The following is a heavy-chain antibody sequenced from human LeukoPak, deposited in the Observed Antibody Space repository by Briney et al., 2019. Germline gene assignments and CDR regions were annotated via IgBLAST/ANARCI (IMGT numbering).Heavy chain of an antibody. J-gene: IGHJ4*02. CDR2: ISSNSNNI. CDR3: ARAPGGMDDFWSGYYTD. V-gene: IGHV3-21*01. CDR1: GFTFSSYG. Sequence: GSLRLSCAASGFTFSSYGMHWVRQAPGKGLEWVSSISSNSNNIYYADSVKGRFTISRDNAKNSLYLQMNSLRAEDTCVYDCARAPGGMDDFWSGYYTDWGQGALVTVSS. D-gene: IGHD3-3*01.